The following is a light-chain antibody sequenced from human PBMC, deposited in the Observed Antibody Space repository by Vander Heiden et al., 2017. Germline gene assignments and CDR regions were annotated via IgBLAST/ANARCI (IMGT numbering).Light chain of an antibody. CDR2: DSS. J-gene: IGKJ2*01. V-gene: IGKV3-20*01. CDR1: HSIIGTY. CDR3: QQYGSTAYT. Sequence: EIVLTRSPGTLSLSPGERATLSCRASHSIIGTYLAWYQQKPGQAPRLLIYDSSSRATGIPDRFGGSVSGTDFTLTISRLEPEDFAVYYCQQYGSTAYTFGQGTKLEIK.